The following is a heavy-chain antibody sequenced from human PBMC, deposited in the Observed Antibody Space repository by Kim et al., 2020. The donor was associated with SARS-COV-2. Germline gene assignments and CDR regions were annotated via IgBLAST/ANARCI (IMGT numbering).Heavy chain of an antibody. CDR3: ARDVPRGSSFSISSGYQTEALGFDY. J-gene: IGHJ4*02. CDR1: GGSFSSSSYY. D-gene: IGHD3-22*01. CDR2: IYYTGNT. V-gene: IGHV4-39*07. Sequence: SETLSLTCTVSGGSFSSSSYYWGWNRQPPGKGLEWIGRIYYTGNTYYNPSLKSLVTISVDTSKNQFSLNLNSVTAADTAVYYCARDVPRGSSFSISSGYQTEALGFDYWGQGTLVTVSS.